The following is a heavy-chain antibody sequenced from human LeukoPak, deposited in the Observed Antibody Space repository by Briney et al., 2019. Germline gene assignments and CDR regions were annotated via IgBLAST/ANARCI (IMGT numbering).Heavy chain of an antibody. D-gene: IGHD4-17*01. Sequence: PGGSLRLSCAASGFTLSIYAMSWVRQAPGKGLEWVSVISGSGGSTYHADSVKGRFTISRDNSKNTVYLQVNSLRAEDTAVYYCAKDNGDSVGYFDYWGQGTLVTVSS. V-gene: IGHV3-23*01. CDR2: ISGSGGST. CDR3: AKDNGDSVGYFDY. J-gene: IGHJ4*02. CDR1: GFTLSIYA.